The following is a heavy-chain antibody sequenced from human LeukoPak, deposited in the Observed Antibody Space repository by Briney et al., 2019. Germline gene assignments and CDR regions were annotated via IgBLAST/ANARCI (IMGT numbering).Heavy chain of an antibody. Sequence: GASVKVSCKASGYTFTSYYMRWVRQAPGQGLEWMGIINPSGGSTSYAQKFQGRVTMIRDTSTSTVYMELSRLRSDDTAVYYCARDGRLWVRWFDPWGQGTLVTVSS. CDR1: GYTFTSYY. V-gene: IGHV1-46*01. CDR2: INPSGGST. D-gene: IGHD3-10*01. CDR3: ARDGRLWVRWFDP. J-gene: IGHJ5*02.